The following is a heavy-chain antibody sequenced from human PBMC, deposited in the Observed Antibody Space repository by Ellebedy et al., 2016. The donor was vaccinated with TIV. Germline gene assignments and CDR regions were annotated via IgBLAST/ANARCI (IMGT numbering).Heavy chain of an antibody. CDR1: GGSISSYY. D-gene: IGHD3-10*01. V-gene: IGHV4-59*01. CDR3: ARGGGVYGSGVSFDY. CDR2: IYYSGST. Sequence: MPSETLSLTCTVSGGSISSYYWSWIRQPPGKGLEWIGYIYYSGSTNYNPSLKSRVTISVDTSKNQFSLKLSSVTAADTAAYCCARGGGVYGSGVSFDYWGQGTLVTVSS. J-gene: IGHJ4*02.